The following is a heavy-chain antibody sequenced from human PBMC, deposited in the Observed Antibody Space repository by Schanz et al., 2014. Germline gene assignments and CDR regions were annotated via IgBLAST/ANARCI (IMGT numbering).Heavy chain of an antibody. CDR2: ISSRSSHI. CDR1: GFTASSHS. D-gene: IGHD1-26*01. J-gene: IGHJ4*02. V-gene: IGHV3-21*02. CDR3: ARDHTTESYYSAGPPIDY. Sequence: EVQLVESGGGLVKPGGSLRLSCGVSGFTASSHSMNWVRQAPGKGLEWVSSISSRSSHIYYADSVKGRFTVSRDNAKNSVYLQMNSLRAEDTAVYYCARDHTTESYYSAGPPIDYWGQGTLLTVSS.